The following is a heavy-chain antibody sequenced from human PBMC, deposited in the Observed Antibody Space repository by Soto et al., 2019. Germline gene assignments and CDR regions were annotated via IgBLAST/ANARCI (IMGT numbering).Heavy chain of an antibody. D-gene: IGHD3-22*01. CDR2: IGGSGRTT. J-gene: IGHJ4*02. CDR3: AKSRYSDSSGDFYDY. V-gene: IGHV3-23*01. Sequence: EVQLLESGGGLVQPGGSLSLSCAASAFTFNNYAMSWVRQAPGKGLEWVSGIGGSGRTTYYADSVKGRFTISRDDSNNTLFLQMNSLRAEDTAVYYCAKSRYSDSSGDFYDYWGQGTLVTVSS. CDR1: AFTFNNYA.